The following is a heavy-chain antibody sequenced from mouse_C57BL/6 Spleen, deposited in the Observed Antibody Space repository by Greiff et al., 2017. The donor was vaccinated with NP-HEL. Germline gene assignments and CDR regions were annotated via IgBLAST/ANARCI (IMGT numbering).Heavy chain of an antibody. V-gene: IGHV1-80*01. CDR2: IYPGDGDT. CDR3: ARGTVTTNAMDY. Sequence: LQESGAELVKPGASVKISCKASGYAFSSYWMNWVKQRPGKGLEWIGQIYPGDGDTNYNGKFKGKATLTADKSSSTAYMQLSSLTSEDSAVYFCARGTVTTNAMDYWGQGTSVTVSS. J-gene: IGHJ4*01. D-gene: IGHD2-2*01. CDR1: GYAFSSYW.